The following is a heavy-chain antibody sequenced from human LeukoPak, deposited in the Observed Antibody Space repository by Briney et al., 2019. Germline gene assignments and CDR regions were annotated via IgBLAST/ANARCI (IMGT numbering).Heavy chain of an antibody. D-gene: IGHD2-8*02. CDR1: GYTFNTYD. CDR3: ARNPYGTGQFDP. V-gene: IGHV1-8*01. Sequence: ASVKVSCKASGYTFNTYDINWVRQATGRGLEWMGWMSPNNGKTGYAQKFQGRVTMTRDTSINTAYMELSSLTSEDTAVYYCARNPYGTGQFDPWGQGILVTVSS. CDR2: MSPNNGKT. J-gene: IGHJ5*02.